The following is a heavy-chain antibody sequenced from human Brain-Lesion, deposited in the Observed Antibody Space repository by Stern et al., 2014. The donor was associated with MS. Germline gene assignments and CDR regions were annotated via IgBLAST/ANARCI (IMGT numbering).Heavy chain of an antibody. D-gene: IGHD4-17*01. CDR2: ISYDGSYN. V-gene: IGHV3-30*01. CDR1: GFTFSYHA. J-gene: IGHJ4*02. Sequence: VQLVESGGGVVQPGRSLRLSCAASGFTFSYHAMHWVRQAPGKGLEWVAVISYDGSYNYYAGSVKGRFPLSRDNSKNTLYLQMNSLRAEDTAVYYCARGGAVTSSEYYFDYWGQGTLVTVSS. CDR3: ARGGAVTSSEYYFDY.